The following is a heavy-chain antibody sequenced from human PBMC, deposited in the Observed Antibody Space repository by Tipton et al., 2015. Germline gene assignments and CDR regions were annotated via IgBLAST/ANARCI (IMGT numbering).Heavy chain of an antibody. CDR1: GGSISSSSYY. CDR3: ARDFTPYQYYAMDV. Sequence: LRLSCTVSGGSISSSSYYWAWIRQPPGKGLEWIGNIYYSGSTYYNPSLNSRVTISIDTSRNQFSLKLSSVTAADTAVYYCARDFTPYQYYAMDVWGQGTTVTVSS. CDR2: IYYSGST. V-gene: IGHV4-39*02. J-gene: IGHJ6*02.